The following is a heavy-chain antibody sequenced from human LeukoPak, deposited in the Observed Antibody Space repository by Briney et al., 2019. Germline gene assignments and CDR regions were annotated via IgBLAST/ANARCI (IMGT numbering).Heavy chain of an antibody. CDR1: GFIFSSYG. Sequence: GGSLRLSCAASGFIFSSYGMSWVRQAPGKGLEWVSAISGSGGSTYYADSVKGRFTISRDNSKNTLYLQMNSLRAEDTALYYCARVPITLAGTKDAKYFQHWGQGTLVTVSS. CDR2: ISGSGGST. D-gene: IGHD6-19*01. CDR3: ARVPITLAGTKDAKYFQH. J-gene: IGHJ1*01. V-gene: IGHV3-23*01.